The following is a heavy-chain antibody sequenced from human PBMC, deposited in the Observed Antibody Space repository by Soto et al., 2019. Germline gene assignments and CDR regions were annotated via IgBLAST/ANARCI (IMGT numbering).Heavy chain of an antibody. Sequence: SVKVSCNASGGTFYTYTFSWVRQAPGQGLEWMGSITPIYPTTNYAERFQGRLTITADGSTCTAYMDLTSLTSEDTAVYYCARIPRYSFPTSDDLDSWGQGTLVTVSS. CDR1: GGTFYTYT. D-gene: IGHD5-18*01. CDR3: ARIPRYSFPTSDDLDS. V-gene: IGHV1-69*13. J-gene: IGHJ4*02. CDR2: ITPIYPTT.